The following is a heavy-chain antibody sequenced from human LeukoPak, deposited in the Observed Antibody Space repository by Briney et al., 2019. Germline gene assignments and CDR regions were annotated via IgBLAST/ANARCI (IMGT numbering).Heavy chain of an antibody. V-gene: IGHV2-5*02. CDR2: IYWDDDK. Sequence: SGPRLVNPTQTLTPTCTFSGFSLRTGGVGVGWIRQPPGKVLEWLALIYWDDDKRYSPSLKSRLTITKDTSKNQVVLTMTNMDPVDTATYYCAHSFRFLEWLIIDYWGQGTLVTVSS. J-gene: IGHJ4*02. CDR1: GFSLRTGGVG. CDR3: AHSFRFLEWLIIDY. D-gene: IGHD3-3*01.